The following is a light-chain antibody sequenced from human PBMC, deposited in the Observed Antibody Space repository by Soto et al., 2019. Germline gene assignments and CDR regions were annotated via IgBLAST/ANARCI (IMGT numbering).Light chain of an antibody. V-gene: IGKV3-15*01. Sequence: EIAVTHTPTNLSLTPFNTATPSFRASQSVSRKLAWYQQTRGQAPRLLMYGASTRATGVPARFSGSGSGTDFTLTISSLQPEDFATYYCQQSYSIPLNFAGGTKADIK. J-gene: IGKJ4*01. CDR3: QQSYSIPLN. CDR1: QSVSRK. CDR2: GAS.